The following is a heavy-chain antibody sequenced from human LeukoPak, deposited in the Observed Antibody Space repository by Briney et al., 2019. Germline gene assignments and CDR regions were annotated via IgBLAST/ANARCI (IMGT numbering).Heavy chain of an antibody. CDR1: GASFSGYY. V-gene: IGHV4-34*01. D-gene: IGHD4-17*01. J-gene: IGHJ4*02. CDR3: ASSLSDYGDFDY. Sequence: SETLSLTCAVYGASFSGYYWSWIRQPPGKGLEWIGEINHSRSTNYNPSLKSRVTISVDTSKNQFSLKLSSVTAADTAVYYCASSLSDYGDFDYWGQGTLVTVSS. CDR2: INHSRST.